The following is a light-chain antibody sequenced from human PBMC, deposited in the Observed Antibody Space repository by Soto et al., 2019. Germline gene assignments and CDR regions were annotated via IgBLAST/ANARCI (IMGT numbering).Light chain of an antibody. J-gene: IGLJ3*02. CDR1: RGHSSYA. Sequence: QSVLTQSPSASASLGASVKLTCTLSRGHSSYAIAWHQQQPEKGHRYLMNLNSDGSHSKGDGIPDRFSGSSSGAERYLTISSLQAEDEADYYCQTWGTGIRVFGGGTKVTVL. V-gene: IGLV4-69*01. CDR2: LNSDGSH. CDR3: QTWGTGIRV.